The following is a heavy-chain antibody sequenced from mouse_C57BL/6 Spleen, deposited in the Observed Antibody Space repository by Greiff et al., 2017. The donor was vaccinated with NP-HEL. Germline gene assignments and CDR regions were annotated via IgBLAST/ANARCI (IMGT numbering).Heavy chain of an antibody. D-gene: IGHD1-1*01. J-gene: IGHJ1*03. CDR1: GYTFTDYE. Sequence: QVQLQQSGAELVRPGASVTLSCKASGYTFTDYEMHWVKQTPVHGLEWIGAIDPETGGTAYNQKFKGKAILTADKSSSTAYMELRSLTSEDSAVYYCTTITTRGYFDVWGTGTTVTVSS. CDR2: IDPETGGT. V-gene: IGHV1-15*01. CDR3: TTITTRGYFDV.